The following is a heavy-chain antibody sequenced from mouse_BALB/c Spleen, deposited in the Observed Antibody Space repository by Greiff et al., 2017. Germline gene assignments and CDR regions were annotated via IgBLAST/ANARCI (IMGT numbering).Heavy chain of an antibody. Sequence: EVHLVESGGGLVQPKGSLKLSCAASGFTFNTSAMHWVCQAPGKGLEWVARIRSKSNNYATYYADSVKDRFTISRDDSQSMLYLQMNNLKTEDTAMYYCVREGYGTVFDYWGQGTTLTVSS. CDR1: GFTFNTSA. V-gene: IGHV10-3*03. D-gene: IGHD1-1*01. CDR2: IRSKSNNYAT. CDR3: VREGYGTVFDY. J-gene: IGHJ2*01.